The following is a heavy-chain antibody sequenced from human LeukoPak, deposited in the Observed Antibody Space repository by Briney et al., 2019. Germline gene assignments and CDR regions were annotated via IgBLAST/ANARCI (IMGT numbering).Heavy chain of an antibody. V-gene: IGHV4-4*09. CDR3: ARHGSVRSPLGP. CDR2: IYATGST. Sequence: SETPSLTCTVSGGSISSYYWSWIRQPPGKGLEWIGYIYATGSTNYNPSLKSRVTISVDASKNQSSLNLRSVTAADTAVYYCARHGSVRSPLGPWGQGTLVTVSS. CDR1: GGSISSYY. D-gene: IGHD3-10*01. J-gene: IGHJ5*02.